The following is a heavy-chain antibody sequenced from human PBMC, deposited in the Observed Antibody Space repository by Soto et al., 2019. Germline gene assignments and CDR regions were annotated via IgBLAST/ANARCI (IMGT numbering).Heavy chain of an antibody. D-gene: IGHD2-15*01. CDR1: GGTFSSYA. Sequence: QVQLVQSGAEVKKPGSSVKVSCKASGGTFSSYAISWVRQAPGQGLEWMGGIIPIFGTANYAQKFQGRVKITADESTSTAYRELSSLRSEETAVYYCARFPEGDGGNQDYWGQGTLVTVSS. CDR3: ARFPEGDGGNQDY. CDR2: IIPIFGTA. V-gene: IGHV1-69*01. J-gene: IGHJ4*02.